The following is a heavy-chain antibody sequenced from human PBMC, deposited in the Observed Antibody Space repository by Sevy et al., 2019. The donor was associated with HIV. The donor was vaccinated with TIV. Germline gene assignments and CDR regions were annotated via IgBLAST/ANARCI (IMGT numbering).Heavy chain of an antibody. D-gene: IGHD3-16*01. CDR2: IIPILGTV. J-gene: IGHJ4*02. CDR1: GGTFSSYG. V-gene: IGHV1-69*13. CDR3: AGGGGNGSYYFDY. Sequence: ASVKVSCKASGGTFSSYGISWVRQAPGQGLEWMGGIIPILGTVNYAQKFQGRVTITADESTKTAYMELSSLRSEDTAVYYCAGGGGNGSYYFDYWGQETLVTVSS.